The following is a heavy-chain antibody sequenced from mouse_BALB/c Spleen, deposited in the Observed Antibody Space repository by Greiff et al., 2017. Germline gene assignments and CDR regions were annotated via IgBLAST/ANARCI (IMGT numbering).Heavy chain of an antibody. J-gene: IGHJ4*01. CDR1: GYTFTDYK. D-gene: IGHD1-2*01. CDR3: ARTTATEYYAMDY. CDR2: IYPYNGGT. V-gene: IGHV1S29*02. Sequence: DVKLQESGPELVKPGASVKISCKASGYTFTDYKMHGVKQSHGKSLEWIGYIYPYNGGTGYNQKFKSKATLTVDNSSSTAYMELRSLTSEDSAVYYCARTTATEYYAMDYWGQGTSVTVSS.